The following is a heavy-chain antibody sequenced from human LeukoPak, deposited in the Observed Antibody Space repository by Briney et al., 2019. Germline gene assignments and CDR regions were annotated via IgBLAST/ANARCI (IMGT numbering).Heavy chain of an antibody. V-gene: IGHV4-34*01. CDR2: INHSGST. Sequence: PSETLSLTCAVYGGSFSGYYWSWIRQPPGKGLEWIGEINHSGSTNYNPSLKSRVTISVDTSKNQFSLKLSSVTAADTAVYYCARGFWRILRSTTRNTYYFDYWGQGTLVTVSS. CDR1: GGSFSGYY. CDR3: ARGFWRILRSTTRNTYYFDY. J-gene: IGHJ4*02. D-gene: IGHD3-3*01.